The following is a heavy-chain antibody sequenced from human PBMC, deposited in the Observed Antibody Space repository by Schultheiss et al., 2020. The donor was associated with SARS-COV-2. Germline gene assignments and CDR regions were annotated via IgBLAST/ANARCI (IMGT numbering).Heavy chain of an antibody. CDR3: ATRGGY. Sequence: GGSLRLSCEGSGFKFDEYAMHWVRQAPGKGLEWVSGISWNSGSIGYADSVKGRFTISRDNAKNSLYLQMNSLRGEDTAVYYCATRGGYWGQGTLVTVSS. D-gene: IGHD3-10*01. CDR1: GFKFDEYA. J-gene: IGHJ4*02. CDR2: ISWNSGSI. V-gene: IGHV3-9*01.